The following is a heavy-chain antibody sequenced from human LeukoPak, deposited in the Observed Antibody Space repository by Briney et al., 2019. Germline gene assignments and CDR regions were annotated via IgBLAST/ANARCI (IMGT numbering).Heavy chain of an antibody. Sequence: GGSLRLSCAASGVTFSSYWMSWVRQAPGKGLEWVSAISGSGGSTYYADSVKGRFTISRDNSKNTLYLQMNSLRAEDTAVYYCAKEPLYYDSSGYLGEVASEIWGQGTMVTVSS. CDR1: GVTFSSYW. CDR3: AKEPLYYDSSGYLGEVASEI. CDR2: ISGSGGST. D-gene: IGHD3-22*01. V-gene: IGHV3-23*01. J-gene: IGHJ3*02.